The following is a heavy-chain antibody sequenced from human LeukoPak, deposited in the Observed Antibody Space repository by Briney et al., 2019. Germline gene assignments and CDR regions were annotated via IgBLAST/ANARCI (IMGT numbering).Heavy chain of an antibody. CDR1: GGSISSSSYY. V-gene: IGHV4-61*05. J-gene: IGHJ4*02. CDR3: ARGNNYYDSSGYIDY. CDR2: IYYSGST. D-gene: IGHD3-22*01. Sequence: PSETLSLTCTVSGGSISSSSYYWGWIRQPPGKGLGWIGYIYYSGSTDYSPSLKSRVTISVDTSKNQFSLKLSSVTAADTVVYYCARGNNYYDSSGYIDYWGQGTLVTVSS.